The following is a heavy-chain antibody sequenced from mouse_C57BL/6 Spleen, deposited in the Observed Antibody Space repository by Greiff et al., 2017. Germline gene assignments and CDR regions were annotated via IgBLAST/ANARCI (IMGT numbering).Heavy chain of an antibody. J-gene: IGHJ2*01. CDR1: GYTFTSYW. CDR2: IDPSDSYT. V-gene: IGHV1-69*01. Sequence: QVQLQQPGAELVMPGASVKLSCKASGYTFTSYWMHWVKQRPGQGLEWIGEIDPSDSYTNYNQKFKGKSTLTVDKSSSTAYMQLSSLTSEDSAVYYCARLDYGEGYFDYWGQGTTLTVSS. CDR3: ARLDYGEGYFDY. D-gene: IGHD1-1*02.